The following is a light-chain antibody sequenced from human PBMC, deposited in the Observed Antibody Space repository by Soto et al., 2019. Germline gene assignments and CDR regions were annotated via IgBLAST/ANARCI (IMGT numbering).Light chain of an antibody. CDR1: TSNVGRHT. V-gene: IGLV1-44*01. CDR3: ATWDDSLNGWV. Sequence: QSALAQPPSASGTAGQRVTISCSGSTSNVGRHTVNWYQQVPGTAPKILIYSTTQRPSGVPDRFSASKSGASASLAISGLQSGDEAHYYCATWDDSLNGWVFGGGTKLTVL. J-gene: IGLJ3*02. CDR2: STT.